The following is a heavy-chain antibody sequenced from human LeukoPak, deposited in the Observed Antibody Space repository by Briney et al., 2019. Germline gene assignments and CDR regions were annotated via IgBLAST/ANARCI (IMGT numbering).Heavy chain of an antibody. D-gene: IGHD2-2*01. V-gene: IGHV4-39*02. CDR2: IYFSGST. CDR1: GGSISSSSYY. J-gene: IGHJ5*02. Sequence: SETLSLTCTVSGGSISSSSYYWGWIRQPPGKGLEWIGRIYFSGSTCYTPSPKSRVTISADTSKNHFSLKLRSVTAADTAVYYCASHGGYCSSTSCYGNWFDPWGQGTLVTVSS. CDR3: ASHGGYCSSTSCYGNWFDP.